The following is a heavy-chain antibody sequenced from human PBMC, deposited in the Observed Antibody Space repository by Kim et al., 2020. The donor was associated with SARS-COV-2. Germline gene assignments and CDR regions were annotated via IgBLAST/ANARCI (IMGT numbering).Heavy chain of an antibody. Sequence: GGSLRLSCAASGFTFSSYGMHWVRQAPGKGLEWVAVISYDGSNKYYADSVMGRFTISRDNSKNTLYLQMNSLRAEDTAVYYCAKDSSSVLLWFGAFDIWG. CDR2: ISYDGSNK. D-gene: IGHD3-10*01. V-gene: IGHV3-30*18. CDR3: AKDSSSVLLWFGAFDI. CDR1: GFTFSSYG. J-gene: IGHJ3*02.